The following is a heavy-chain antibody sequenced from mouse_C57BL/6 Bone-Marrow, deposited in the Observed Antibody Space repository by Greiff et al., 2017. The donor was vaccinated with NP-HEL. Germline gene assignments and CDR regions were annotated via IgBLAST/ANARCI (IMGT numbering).Heavy chain of an antibody. J-gene: IGHJ2*01. D-gene: IGHD1-1*01. V-gene: IGHV1-76*01. CDR2: IYPGSGNT. Sequence: VHLVESGAELVRPGASVKLSCKASGYTFTDYYINWVKQRPGQGLEWIARIYPGSGNTYYNEKFKGKATLTAEKSSSTAYMQLSSLTSEDSAVYFCARSSQFITTVVGFDYWGQGTTLTVSS. CDR1: GYTFTDYY. CDR3: ARSSQFITTVVGFDY.